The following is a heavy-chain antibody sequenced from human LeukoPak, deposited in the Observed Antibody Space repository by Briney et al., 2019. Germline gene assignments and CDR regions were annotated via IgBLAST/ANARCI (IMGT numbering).Heavy chain of an antibody. V-gene: IGHV3-30*03. Sequence: PGGSLRLSCAASGFTFSSYGMHWVRQAPGKGLEWVAVISYDGSNKYYADSVKGRFTISRDNAKNSLYLQMNSLRAEDTAVYYCAREYSGYGNFDYWGQGTLVTVSS. D-gene: IGHD5-12*01. J-gene: IGHJ4*02. CDR2: ISYDGSNK. CDR3: AREYSGYGNFDY. CDR1: GFTFSSYG.